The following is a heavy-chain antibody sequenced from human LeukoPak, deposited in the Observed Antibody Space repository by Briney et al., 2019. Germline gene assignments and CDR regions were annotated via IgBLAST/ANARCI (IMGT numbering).Heavy chain of an antibody. CDR3: ARRLIAAAVSGSFDI. D-gene: IGHD6-13*01. V-gene: IGHV4-39*01. J-gene: IGHJ3*02. CDR1: GGSISGSSSY. CDR2: IYYSGST. Sequence: SETLSLTCSVSGGSISGSSSYWGWIRQPPGKGLEWIGSIYYSGSTYDNPALKSRVTISVDTSKNQFSLKLSSVTAADTAVYYCARRLIAAAVSGSFDIWGQGTMVTVSS.